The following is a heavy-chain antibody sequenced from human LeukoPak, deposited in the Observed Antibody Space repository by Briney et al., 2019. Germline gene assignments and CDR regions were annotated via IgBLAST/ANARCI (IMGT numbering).Heavy chain of an antibody. Sequence: GGSLRLSCAASGFTFSSYGMHWVRQAPGNGLEWVAVIWYDGSNKYYADSVKGRFTISRDNSKNTLYLQMNSLRAEDTAVYYCARDCTNGVCYGTDFDYWGQGTLVTVSS. V-gene: IGHV3-33*01. D-gene: IGHD2-8*01. J-gene: IGHJ4*02. CDR3: ARDCTNGVCYGTDFDY. CDR2: IWYDGSNK. CDR1: GFTFSSYG.